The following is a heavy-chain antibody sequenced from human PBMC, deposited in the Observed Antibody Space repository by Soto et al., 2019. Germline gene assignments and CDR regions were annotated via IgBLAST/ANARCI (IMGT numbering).Heavy chain of an antibody. V-gene: IGHV4-34*01. Sequence: QVQLQQWGAGLLKPSETLSLTCAVYGGSFSGYYWSWIRQPPGKGLEWIGEINHSGSTNYNPSLKSRVTISVDTSKNQFSLKLSSVTAADTAVYYCARSCSGWLLFWLYWGQGTLVTVSS. D-gene: IGHD6-19*01. CDR2: INHSGST. CDR1: GGSFSGYY. CDR3: ARSCSGWLLFWLY. J-gene: IGHJ4*02.